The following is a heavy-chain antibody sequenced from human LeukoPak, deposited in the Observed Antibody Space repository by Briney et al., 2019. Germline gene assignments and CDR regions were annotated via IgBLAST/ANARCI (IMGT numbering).Heavy chain of an antibody. CDR2: INHNGNVN. CDR3: ARAGNNWFDP. J-gene: IGHJ5*02. Sequence: GGSLRLSCAASGFTFSSYWMNWARQAPGKGLEWVASINHNGNVNYYVDSVKGRFTISRDNAKNSLYLQMSNLRAEDTAVYYCARAGNNWFDPWGQGTLVTVSS. CDR1: GFTFSSYW. V-gene: IGHV3-7*03.